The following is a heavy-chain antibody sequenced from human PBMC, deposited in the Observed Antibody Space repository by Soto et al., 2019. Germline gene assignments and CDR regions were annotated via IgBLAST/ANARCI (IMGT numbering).Heavy chain of an antibody. CDR1: GGAINSNRYY. CDR3: ARRDHTFDI. Sequence: KPSETLSLTCTVSGGAINSNRYYWGWIRQPPGKGLEWIGSIYYSGSIYYNPSLKSRVTISVDTSKNQFSLKLTSVTAADTAVYYCARRDHTFDIWGQGTMVTVSS. J-gene: IGHJ3*02. CDR2: IYYSGSI. V-gene: IGHV4-39*01.